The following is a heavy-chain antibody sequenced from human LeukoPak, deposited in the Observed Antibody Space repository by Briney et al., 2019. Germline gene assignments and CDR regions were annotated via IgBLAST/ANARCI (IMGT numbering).Heavy chain of an antibody. CDR2: INPNSGGT. Sequence: GASVKVSCKASGYTFTSYGVSWVRQAPGQGLEWMGWINPNSGGTNYAQKFQGRVTMTRDTSISTAYMELSRLRSDDTAVYYCARESVGATGYWGQGTLVTVSS. CDR3: ARESVGATGY. V-gene: IGHV1-2*02. CDR1: GYTFTSYG. J-gene: IGHJ4*02. D-gene: IGHD1-26*01.